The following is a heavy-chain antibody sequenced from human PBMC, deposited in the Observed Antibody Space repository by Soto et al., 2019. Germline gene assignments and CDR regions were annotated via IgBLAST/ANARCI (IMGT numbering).Heavy chain of an antibody. CDR1: GGTFSSYA. J-gene: IGHJ3*02. CDR2: IIPIFGTA. Sequence: SVKVSCKASGGTFSSYAISWVLQAPGQGLEWMGGIIPIFGTANYAQKFQGRVTITADESTSTAYMELSSLRSEDTAVYYCARAHPYYDSSSDAFDIWGQGTMVTVSS. V-gene: IGHV1-69*13. D-gene: IGHD3-22*01. CDR3: ARAHPYYDSSSDAFDI.